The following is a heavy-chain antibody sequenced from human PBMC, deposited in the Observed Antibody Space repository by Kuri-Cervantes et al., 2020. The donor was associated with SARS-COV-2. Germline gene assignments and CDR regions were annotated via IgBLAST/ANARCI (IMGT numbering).Heavy chain of an antibody. J-gene: IGHJ6*02. V-gene: IGHV4-4*02. Sequence: SCAVSGGSISSSNWWSWVHQPPGKGLEWIGEIYHSGSTNYNPSLKSRVTISVDTSKNQFSLKLSSVTAADTAVYYCARGWDYGSGSYYPRGDYGMDVWGQGTTVTVSS. CDR2: IYHSGST. D-gene: IGHD3-10*01. CDR1: GGSISSSNW. CDR3: ARGWDYGSGSYYPRGDYGMDV.